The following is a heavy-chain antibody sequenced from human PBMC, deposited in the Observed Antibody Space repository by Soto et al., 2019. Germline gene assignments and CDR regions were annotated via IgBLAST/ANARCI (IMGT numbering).Heavy chain of an antibody. V-gene: IGHV4-31*03. D-gene: IGHD4-17*01. J-gene: IGHJ4*02. CDR3: ARGRALMTTVVTPLVD. CDR2: IYYSGST. Sequence: QVQLQESGPGLVKPSQTLSLTCTVSGGSISSGGYYWSWIRQHPGKGLEWIGYIYYSGSTYYNPSLKSRVTISVDTSKNQFSLKLSSVTAADTAVYYCARGRALMTTVVTPLVDWGQGTLVTVSS. CDR1: GGSISSGGYY.